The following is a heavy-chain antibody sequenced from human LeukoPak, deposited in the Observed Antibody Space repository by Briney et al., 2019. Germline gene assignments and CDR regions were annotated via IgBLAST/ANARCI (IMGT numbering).Heavy chain of an antibody. Sequence: GLVWVSRINGDASSTSYADSVKGRFTISRDNAKSTLYLQMNSLRVEDTAVYYCARARGNTYGYFEYWGQGTLVTVSS. J-gene: IGHJ4*02. V-gene: IGHV3-74*01. D-gene: IGHD5-18*01. CDR3: ARARGNTYGYFEY. CDR2: INGDASST.